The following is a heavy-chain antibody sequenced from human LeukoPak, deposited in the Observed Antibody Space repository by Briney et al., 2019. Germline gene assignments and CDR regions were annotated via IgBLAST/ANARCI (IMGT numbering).Heavy chain of an antibody. CDR1: GYTFTSYA. D-gene: IGHD3-22*01. Sequence: ASVKVSCKASGYTFTSYAMHWVRQAPGQWLEWMGWINAGNGNTKYSQEFQGRVTMTEDTSTDTAYMELSSLRSEDTAVYYCATDYYYDSSGSYYTVDYWGQGTLVTVSS. CDR2: INAGNGNT. V-gene: IGHV1-3*03. CDR3: ATDYYYDSSGSYYTVDY. J-gene: IGHJ4*02.